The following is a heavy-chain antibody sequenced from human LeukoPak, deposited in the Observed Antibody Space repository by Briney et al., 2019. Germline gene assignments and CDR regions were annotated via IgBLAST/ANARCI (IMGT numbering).Heavy chain of an antibody. Sequence: SETLSLTCAVYGGSFSGYYWGWIRQPPGKGLEWIGNIYSSGSTYFNSSLKSRVTISIDTSKNQVSLKMCSVAAADTAVYYCAKSDGYGLIDYWGQGTLVTVSS. CDR3: AKSDGYGLIDY. CDR2: IYSSGST. V-gene: IGHV4-34*01. J-gene: IGHJ4*01. CDR1: GGSFSGYY. D-gene: IGHD2-21*02.